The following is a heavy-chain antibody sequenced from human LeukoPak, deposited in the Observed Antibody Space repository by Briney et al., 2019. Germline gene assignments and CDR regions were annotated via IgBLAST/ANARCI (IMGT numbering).Heavy chain of an antibody. D-gene: IGHD2-15*01. CDR1: RFTDTSDT. CDR3: AKVAEANYCSGGSCYGPVLDP. J-gene: IGHJ5*02. CDR2: ISYDGSNK. Sequence: GGSLRLSCAASRFTDTSDTMSWVRQAPGKGLEWVAVISYDGSNKYYADSVKGRFTISRDNSKNTLYLQMNSLRAEGTAVYYCAKVAEANYCSGGSCYGPVLDPWGQGTLVTVSS. V-gene: IGHV3-30*18.